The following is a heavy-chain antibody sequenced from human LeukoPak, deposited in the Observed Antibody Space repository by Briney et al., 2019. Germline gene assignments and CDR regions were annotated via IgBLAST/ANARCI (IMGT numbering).Heavy chain of an antibody. V-gene: IGHV1-8*01. J-gene: IGHJ5*02. CDR1: GYTFTSYD. CDR2: MNPNSGNT. CDR3: ARGRLTSYRQKQQLRYWFDP. Sequence: GASVKVSCKASGYTFTSYDINWVRQATGQGLEWMGWMNPNSGNTGYAQKFQGRVTMTRNTSISTAYMELSSLRSEDTAVYYCARGRLTSYRQKQQLRYWFDPWGQGTLVTVSS. D-gene: IGHD6-13*01.